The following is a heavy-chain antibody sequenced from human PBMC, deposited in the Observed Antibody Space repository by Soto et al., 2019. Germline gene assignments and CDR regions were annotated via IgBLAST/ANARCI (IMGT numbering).Heavy chain of an antibody. CDR3: ASRITIFAGNWFDP. CDR1: GGSISSGDYY. V-gene: IGHV4-30-4*01. D-gene: IGHD3-3*01. CDR2: IYYSGST. J-gene: IGHJ5*02. Sequence: PSETLSLTCTVSGGSISSGDYYWSWIRQPPGKGLEWIGHIYYSGSTYYNPSLKSRVTISVDTSKNQFSLKLSSVTAADTAVYYCASRITIFAGNWFDPWGQGTLVTVSS.